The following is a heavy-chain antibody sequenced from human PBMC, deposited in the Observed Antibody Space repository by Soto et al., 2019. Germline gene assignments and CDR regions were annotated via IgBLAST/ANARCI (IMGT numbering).Heavy chain of an antibody. J-gene: IGHJ4*02. CDR3: ARGGLNSYGTEGVAY. D-gene: IGHD5-18*01. CDR2: IIPIFGTA. V-gene: IGHV1-69*13. CDR1: GGTFSSYA. Sequence: SVKVSCKASGGTFSSYAISWVRQAPGQGLEWVGGIIPIFGTANYAQKFQGRVTITADASTSTAYMELRSLRSEDTAVYYCARGGLNSYGTEGVAYWGQGTLVTVSS.